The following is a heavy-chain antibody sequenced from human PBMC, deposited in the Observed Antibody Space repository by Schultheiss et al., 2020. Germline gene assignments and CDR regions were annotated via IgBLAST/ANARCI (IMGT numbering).Heavy chain of an antibody. CDR1: GGSISSGGYY. Sequence: SETLSLTCTVSGGSISSGGYYWSWIRQHPGKGLEWIGYIYYSGSTYYNPSLKSRVTISVDTSKNQFSLKLSSVTAADTAVYYCASMGTGSNTLNWFDPWGEGTLV. CDR3: ASMGTGSNTLNWFDP. CDR2: IYYSGST. J-gene: IGHJ5*02. V-gene: IGHV4-31*03. D-gene: IGHD3/OR15-3a*01.